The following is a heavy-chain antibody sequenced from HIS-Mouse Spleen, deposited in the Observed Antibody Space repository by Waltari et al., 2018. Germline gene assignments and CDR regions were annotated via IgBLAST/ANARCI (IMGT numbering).Heavy chain of an antibody. CDR1: GGSLSSSSYY. D-gene: IGHD3-10*01. J-gene: IGHJ4*02. Sequence: QLQLQESGPGLVKPSETLSLTCTVPGGSLSSSSYYWGWIRQPPGKGLEWIGSIYYSGSTYYNPSLKSRVTISVDTSKNQFSLKLSSVTAADTAVYYCARDADYYGSGSLDYWGQGTLVTVSS. V-gene: IGHV4-39*07. CDR2: IYYSGST. CDR3: ARDADYYGSGSLDY.